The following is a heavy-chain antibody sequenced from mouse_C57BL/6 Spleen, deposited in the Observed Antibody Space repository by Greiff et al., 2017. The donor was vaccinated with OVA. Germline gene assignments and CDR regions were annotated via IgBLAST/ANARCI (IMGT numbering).Heavy chain of an antibody. V-gene: IGHV5-9-1*02. D-gene: IGHD1-1*01. CDR2: ISSGGDYI. CDR3: TSIYYYGSSYSLDY. J-gene: IGHJ2*01. CDR1: GFTFSSYA. Sequence: EVQLVESGEGLVKPGGSLKLSCAASGFTFSSYAMSWVRQTPEKRLEWVAYISSGGDYIYYADTVKGRFTISRDNARNTLYLQMSSLKSEDTAMYYCTSIYYYGSSYSLDYWGQGTTLTVSS.